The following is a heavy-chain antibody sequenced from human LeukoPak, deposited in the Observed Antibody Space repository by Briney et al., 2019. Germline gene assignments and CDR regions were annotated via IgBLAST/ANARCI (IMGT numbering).Heavy chain of an antibody. CDR2: INPNSGGT. D-gene: IGHD2-2*01. CDR1: GYTFTGYY. J-gene: IGHJ6*04. Sequence: RASVKVSCKASGYTFTGYYMHWVRQAPGQGLEWMGWINPNSGGTNYAQKFQGWVTMTRDTSISTAYMELSRLRSDDTAVYYCARAGLGYCSSTSCPSSLYYYGMDVWGKGTRSPSPQ. CDR3: ARAGLGYCSSTSCPSSLYYYGMDV. V-gene: IGHV1-2*04.